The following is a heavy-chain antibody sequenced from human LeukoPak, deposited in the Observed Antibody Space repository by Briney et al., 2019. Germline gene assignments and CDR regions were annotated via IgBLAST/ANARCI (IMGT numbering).Heavy chain of an antibody. CDR3: ARHPFATPFDY. CDR2: IYYSGDS. CDR1: GGSIGGFY. J-gene: IGHJ4*02. Sequence: SETLSLTCTVSGGSIGGFYWSWIRQPPGKGLERIEYIYYSGDSNYNPSLKSRVTMSLDTSKNHLSLRLSSVTAADTAVYYCARHPFATPFDYWGRGTLVTVSS. D-gene: IGHD2-15*01. V-gene: IGHV4-59*08.